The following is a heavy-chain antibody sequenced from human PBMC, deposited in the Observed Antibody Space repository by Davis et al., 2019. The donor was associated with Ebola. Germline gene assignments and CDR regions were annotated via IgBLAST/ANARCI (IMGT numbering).Heavy chain of an antibody. J-gene: IGHJ5*02. CDR2: IWYDGSNK. V-gene: IGHV3-33*01. Sequence: PGGSLRLSCAASGFTFSSYGMHWVRQAPGKGLEWVAVIWYDGSNKYYADSVKGRFTISRDNSKNTLYLQMNSLRAEDTAVYYCARGGYCSSTSCYTGGWFDPWGQGTLVTVSS. CDR1: GFTFSSYG. CDR3: ARGGYCSSTSCYTGGWFDP. D-gene: IGHD2-2*02.